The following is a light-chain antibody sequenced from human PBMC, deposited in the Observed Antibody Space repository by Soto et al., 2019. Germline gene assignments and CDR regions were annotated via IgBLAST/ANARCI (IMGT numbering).Light chain of an antibody. CDR3: SSLASSSTPWV. Sequence: QSVLTQPASVSGSPGQSITISCTGTSSDVGAYNYVSWYHHHPGKAPKVMIYGVSNRPSGVSNRFSGSKSGNTASLTISGLQAEDEADYYCSSLASSSTPWVFGGGTKLTVL. CDR2: GVS. J-gene: IGLJ3*02. V-gene: IGLV2-14*01. CDR1: SSDVGAYNY.